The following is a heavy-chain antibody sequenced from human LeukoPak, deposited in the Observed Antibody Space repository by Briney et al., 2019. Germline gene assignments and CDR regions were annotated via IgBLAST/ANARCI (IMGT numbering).Heavy chain of an antibody. D-gene: IGHD5-12*01. J-gene: IGHJ3*02. V-gene: IGHV3-23*01. CDR2: ITGGGHST. CDR1: GFTFSSYA. Sequence: GGALRLSCAASGFTFSSYAMSWVRQAPGKGLEWVSAITGGGHSTYYADSVKGRFTISRDNSKSTLYLQMNSLRAEDTALYYCAKRGYIGYDVFDIWGQGTMVTVSS. CDR3: AKRGYIGYDVFDI.